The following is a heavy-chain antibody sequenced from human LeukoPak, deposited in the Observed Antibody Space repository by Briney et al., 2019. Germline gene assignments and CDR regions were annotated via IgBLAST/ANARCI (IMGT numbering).Heavy chain of an antibody. CDR1: GGIFSSYG. CDR2: IIPILGIV. V-gene: IGHV1-69*04. Sequence: SVKVSCEASGGIFSSYGISWVRQAPGQGLEWMGRIIPILGIVSYAQKFQGRVTITADKSTSTAYMELSSLRSEDSAVYYCARLLVTAIPVLDSWGLGTLVTVSS. J-gene: IGHJ4*02. CDR3: ARLLVTAIPVLDS. D-gene: IGHD2-21*02.